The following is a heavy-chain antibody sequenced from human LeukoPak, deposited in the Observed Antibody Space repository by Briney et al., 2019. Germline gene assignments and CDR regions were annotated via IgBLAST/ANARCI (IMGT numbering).Heavy chain of an antibody. V-gene: IGHV4-34*01. CDR2: IDRSGST. CDR3: ARGSATGLAY. CDR1: GGSFSGYS. D-gene: IGHD1-1*01. J-gene: IGHJ4*02. Sequence: SETLSLTCAVYGGSFSGYSWTWLRQPSGKGLEWIGEIDRSGSTNYNPSLKSRLTISVDTSKNQFSLKLSSVTAADTAVYYCARGSATGLAYWGQGTLVTVSS.